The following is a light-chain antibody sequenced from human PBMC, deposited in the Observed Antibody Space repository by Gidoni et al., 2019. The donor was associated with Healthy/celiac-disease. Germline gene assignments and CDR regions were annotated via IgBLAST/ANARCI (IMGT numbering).Light chain of an antibody. CDR2: AAS. J-gene: IGKJ2*01. V-gene: IGKV1-39*01. CDR3: QQGYSTPNT. Sequence: DTPMTQSPSSLSASVGDRVTITCRASQSISSYLNWYQQKPGKAPKLLIYAASSLQSGVPSRFSGSGSGTDFTLTISSLQPEDFATYYCQQGYSTPNTFGQXTKLEIK. CDR1: QSISSY.